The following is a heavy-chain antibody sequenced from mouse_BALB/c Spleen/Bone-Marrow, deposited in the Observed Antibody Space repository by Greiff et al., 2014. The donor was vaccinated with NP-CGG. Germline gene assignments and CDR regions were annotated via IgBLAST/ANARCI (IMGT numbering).Heavy chain of an antibody. CDR1: GYTFTSYN. Sequence: SGAELVKPGASVKMSCKASGYTFTSYNMHWVKQTPGQGLEWIGAIYPGNGDTSYNQKFKGKATLTADKSSSTAYMQLSSLTSEDSAVYYCATLYAMDYWGQGTSVTVSS. V-gene: IGHV1-12*01. CDR3: ATLYAMDY. CDR2: IYPGNGDT. J-gene: IGHJ4*01.